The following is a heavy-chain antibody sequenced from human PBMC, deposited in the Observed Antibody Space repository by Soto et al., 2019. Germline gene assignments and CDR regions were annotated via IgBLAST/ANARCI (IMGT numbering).Heavy chain of an antibody. D-gene: IGHD3-22*01. CDR3: ATTYYYDSSGRIAYLNDAFDI. CDR1: GFTFDDYT. CDR2: ISWDGGST. V-gene: IGHV3-43*01. J-gene: IGHJ3*02. Sequence: GGSLRLSCAASGFTFDDYTMHWVRQAPGKGLEWVSLISWDGGSTYYADSVKGRFTISRDNSKNSLYLQMNSLRTEDTALYYCATTYYYDSSGRIAYLNDAFDIWGQGTMVTVSS.